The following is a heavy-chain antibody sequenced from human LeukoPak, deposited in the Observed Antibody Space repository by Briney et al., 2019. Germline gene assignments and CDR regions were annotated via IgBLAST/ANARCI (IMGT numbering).Heavy chain of an antibody. D-gene: IGHD6-13*01. CDR1: GGTFSSYA. Sequence: GASVKVSCKASGGTFSSYAISWVRQAPGQGLEWRGGIIPIFGTANYAQKFQGRVTITADESTSTAYMELSSLRSEDTAVYYCARVEGRFSSSRYRDYWGQGTLVTVSS. CDR3: ARVEGRFSSSRYRDY. V-gene: IGHV1-69*13. J-gene: IGHJ4*02. CDR2: IIPIFGTA.